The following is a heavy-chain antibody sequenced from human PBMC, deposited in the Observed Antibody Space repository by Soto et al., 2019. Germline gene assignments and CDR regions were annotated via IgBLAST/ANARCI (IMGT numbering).Heavy chain of an antibody. CDR1: GGSFSGYY. CDR2: INHSGST. D-gene: IGHD5-18*01. J-gene: IGHJ4*02. V-gene: IGHV4-34*01. CDR3: ATQLWLTDTPDRFDY. Sequence: SETLSLTCAVYGGSFSGYYWSWIRQPPGKGLEWIGEINHSGSTNYNPSLKSRVTISVDTSKNQFSLKLSSVTAADTAVYYCATQLWLTDTPDRFDYWGQGTLVTVSS.